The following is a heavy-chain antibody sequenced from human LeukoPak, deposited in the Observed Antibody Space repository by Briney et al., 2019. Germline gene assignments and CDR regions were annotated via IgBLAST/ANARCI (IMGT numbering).Heavy chain of an antibody. CDR2: ISSSVSTI. CDR3: AELGITMIGGV. J-gene: IGHJ6*04. Sequence: LSLTCTVSGGSISSSSYYWGWIRQAPGKGLEWVSCISSSVSTIYYADSSKGRFTITRDNAKNSLYLQMNSLRAEDTAVYYCAELGITMIGGVWGKGTTVTISS. V-gene: IGHV3-11*04. D-gene: IGHD3-10*02. CDR1: GGSISSSSYY.